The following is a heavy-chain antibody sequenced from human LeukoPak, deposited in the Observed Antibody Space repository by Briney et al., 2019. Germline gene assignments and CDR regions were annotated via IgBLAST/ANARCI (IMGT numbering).Heavy chain of an antibody. V-gene: IGHV3-48*03. J-gene: IGHJ5*02. CDR2: ISSSGSTI. Sequence: GGSLRLSCAASGFTFSSYEMNWVRQAPGKGLEWVSYISSSGSTIYYADSVKGRFTISRDNAKNSLYLQMNNLRAEDTAVYYCARDLGYCSGDVCYPAWSDPWGQGTLVTVSS. CDR1: GFTFSSYE. D-gene: IGHD2-15*01. CDR3: ARDLGYCSGDVCYPAWSDP.